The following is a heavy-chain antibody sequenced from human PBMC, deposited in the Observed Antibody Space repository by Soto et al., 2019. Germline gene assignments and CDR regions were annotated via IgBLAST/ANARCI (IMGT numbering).Heavy chain of an antibody. CDR2: INPNGGNT. Sequence: QVQLVQSGAEVKNPGASVKLSCKASGYTFTSFYIHWVRQAPGQGLEWMAIINPNGGNTNYAPNLQGRVPLTRDTSTNTVYIELSSLGSEDTAVYYCARGLTSGDYWGQGTLVTVSS. CDR1: GYTFTSFY. V-gene: IGHV1-46*01. J-gene: IGHJ4*02. CDR3: ARGLTSGDY. D-gene: IGHD7-27*01.